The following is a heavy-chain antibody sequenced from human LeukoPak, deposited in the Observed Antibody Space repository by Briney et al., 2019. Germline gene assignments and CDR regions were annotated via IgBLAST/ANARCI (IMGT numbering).Heavy chain of an antibody. CDR2: IKEDGSDK. CDR3: ARVSIGWYSFDY. V-gene: IGHV3-7*01. J-gene: IGHJ4*02. D-gene: IGHD6-19*01. Sequence: TGGSLRLSCAASGFTFSNYWMNWVRQAPGKGLEWVANIKEDGSDKYYVDSVKGRFSISRDNAKDAVYLQMNSLRAEDTAVYYCARVSIGWYSFDYWGQGTLVTVSS. CDR1: GFTFSNYW.